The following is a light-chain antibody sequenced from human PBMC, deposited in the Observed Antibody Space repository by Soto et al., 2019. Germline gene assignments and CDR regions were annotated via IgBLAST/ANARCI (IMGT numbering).Light chain of an antibody. CDR3: NSYTTSSTHV. Sequence: QYALTQPASVSGSPGQSITISCTGTSSDIGAYKYVSWFQQHPGKAPKLMIYDVSNRPSGVSNRFSGSKSGNTASLTISGLQAEDEADYYCNSYTTSSTHVFGTGTKLTVL. J-gene: IGLJ1*01. CDR1: SSDIGAYKY. V-gene: IGLV2-14*01. CDR2: DVS.